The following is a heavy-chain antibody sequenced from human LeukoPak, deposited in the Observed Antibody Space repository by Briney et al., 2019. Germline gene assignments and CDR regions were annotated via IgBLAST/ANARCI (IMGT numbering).Heavy chain of an antibody. CDR3: ARGYDYVWGNTYDY. D-gene: IGHD3-16*01. CDR2: IIPIFGIA. CDR1: GGTFSSYA. V-gene: IGHV1-69*04. Sequence: LVKVSCKASGGTFSSYAISWVRQASGQGLEWMGRIIPIFGIANYAQKFQGRVTITADKSTSTAYMELSSLRSEDTAVYYCARGYDYVWGNTYDYWGQGTLVTVSS. J-gene: IGHJ4*02.